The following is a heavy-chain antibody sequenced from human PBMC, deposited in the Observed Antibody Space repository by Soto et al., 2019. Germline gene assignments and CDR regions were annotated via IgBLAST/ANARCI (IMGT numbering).Heavy chain of an antibody. CDR1: GFTFSSYW. CDR2: IEQDGSEK. D-gene: IGHD3-9*01. CDR3: ARDLGSTGYYRY. J-gene: IGHJ4*02. V-gene: IGHV3-7*01. Sequence: GGSLRLSCAASGFTFSSYWMTWFRQAPGKGLEWVANIEQDGSEKYYVDSVKGRFTISRDNAKNSLYLQMNSLRAEDTAVYYCARDLGSTGYYRYWGQGTLVTSPQ.